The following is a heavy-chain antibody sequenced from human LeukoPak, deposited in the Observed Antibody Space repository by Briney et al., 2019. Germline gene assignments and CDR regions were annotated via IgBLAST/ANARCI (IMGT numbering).Heavy chain of an antibody. CDR1: GFIFNDYW. CDR3: VASRWSGALDF. CDR2: IDRDGAPR. J-gene: IGHJ4*02. V-gene: IGHV3-74*01. D-gene: IGHD3-3*01. Sequence: GSLRLSCAASGFIFNDYWMLWVRQVPGKGLVWVSRIDRDGAPRIYADSVKGRFTVSRDNARKALYLQMNSLEEEDTAIYYCVASRWSGALDFWGQGSLVTVSS.